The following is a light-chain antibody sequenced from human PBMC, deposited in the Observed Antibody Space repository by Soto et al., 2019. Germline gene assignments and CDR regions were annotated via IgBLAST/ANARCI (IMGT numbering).Light chain of an antibody. CDR2: GAS. Sequence: EIVMTQSPATLXXSPGERATLSCRASQSVSSNLAWYQQKPGQAPRLLIYGASTRATGIPARFSGSGSGTEFTLTISSLQSEDFAVYYCQQYNNWPGTFGPGTKVDIK. V-gene: IGKV3-15*01. CDR3: QQYNNWPGT. CDR1: QSVSSN. J-gene: IGKJ3*01.